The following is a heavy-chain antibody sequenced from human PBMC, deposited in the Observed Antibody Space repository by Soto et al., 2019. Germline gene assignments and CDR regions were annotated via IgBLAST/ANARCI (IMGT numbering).Heavy chain of an antibody. D-gene: IGHD6-13*01. CDR3: ARSRQAAAGIDY. J-gene: IGHJ4*02. V-gene: IGHV4-59*08. Sequence: PSETLSLTCTVSGGSISSYYWSWIRQPPGKGLEWIGYIYYSGSTNYNPSLKSRVTISVDTSKNQFSLKLSSVTAADTAVYYCARSRQAAAGIDYWGQGTLVTVSS. CDR2: IYYSGST. CDR1: GGSISSYY.